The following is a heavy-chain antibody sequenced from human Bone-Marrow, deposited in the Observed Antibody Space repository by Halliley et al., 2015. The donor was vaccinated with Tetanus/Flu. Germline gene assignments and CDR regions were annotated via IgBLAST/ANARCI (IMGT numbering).Heavy chain of an antibody. J-gene: IGHJ4*01. D-gene: IGHD3-16*01. Sequence: LEWIGFLFHSGTPNYNPSLKSRVTMSFDTSRTQFSLMLSSVTAADTAVYYCARQVMTASGHFDSWGHGTLVTVSS. CDR3: ARQVMTASGHFDS. CDR2: LFHSGTP. V-gene: IGHV4-61*07.